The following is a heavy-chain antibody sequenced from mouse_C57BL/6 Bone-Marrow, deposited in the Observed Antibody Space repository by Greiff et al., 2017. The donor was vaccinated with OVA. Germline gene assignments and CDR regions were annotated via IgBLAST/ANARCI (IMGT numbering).Heavy chain of an antibody. D-gene: IGHD1-1*01. CDR2: IYPGNSDT. J-gene: IGHJ2*01. CDR3: TRRRIYYYGSSYYYFDY. V-gene: IGHV1-5*01. CDR1: GYTFTSYW. Sequence: EVQLQQSGTVLARPGASVKMSCKTSGYTFTSYWMHWVKQRPGPGLEWIGAIYPGNSDTSYNQKFKGKATLTADTSASTAYMELSSLTNEDSSVYYCTRRRIYYYGSSYYYFDYWGQGTTLTVSS.